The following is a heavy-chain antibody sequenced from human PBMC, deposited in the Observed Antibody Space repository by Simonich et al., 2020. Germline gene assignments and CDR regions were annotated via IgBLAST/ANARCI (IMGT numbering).Heavy chain of an antibody. V-gene: IGHV3-7*01. Sequence: EVQLVESGGGLVQPGGSLRLSCAASGFTFSSYWMSWVRQAPGKGLEWVANIKQEGSEKYYVDSGKGRFTISRDNAKNSLYLQMNSLRAEDTAVYYCARDGLGTAYYYYMDVWGKGTTVTVSS. D-gene: IGHD7-27*01. CDR2: IKQEGSEK. J-gene: IGHJ6*03. CDR3: ARDGLGTAYYYYMDV. CDR1: GFTFSSYW.